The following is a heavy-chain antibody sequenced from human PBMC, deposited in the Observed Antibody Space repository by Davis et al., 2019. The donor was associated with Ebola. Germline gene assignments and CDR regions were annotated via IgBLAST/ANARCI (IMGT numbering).Heavy chain of an antibody. D-gene: IGHD3-16*01. CDR2: ISYDGSNK. CDR1: GFTFSSYA. Sequence: GESLKISCAASGFTFSSYAMHWVRQAPGKGLEWVAVISYDGSNKYYADSVKGRFTISRDNSKNTLYLQMNSLRAEDTAVYYCARVSLLGDLNYWGQGMLVTVSS. J-gene: IGHJ4*02. V-gene: IGHV3-30*04. CDR3: ARVSLLGDLNY.